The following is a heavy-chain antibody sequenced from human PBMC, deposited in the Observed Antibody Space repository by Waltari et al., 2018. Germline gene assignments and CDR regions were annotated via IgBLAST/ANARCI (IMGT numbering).Heavy chain of an antibody. Sequence: VQLVQSGAEVKTSGASVQVSCKASGYPFTHFFIHWVRQAPGQGLEWMGRINPNSGDTSYAQRFQGRVTMTGDTSITTAYMELTGLRSDDTAIYYCARSGGGTTTFGVAEWGQGSLVTVSS. D-gene: IGHD3-3*01. CDR1: GYPFTHFF. V-gene: IGHV1-2*06. CDR2: INPNSGDT. J-gene: IGHJ4*02. CDR3: ARSGGGTTTFGVAE.